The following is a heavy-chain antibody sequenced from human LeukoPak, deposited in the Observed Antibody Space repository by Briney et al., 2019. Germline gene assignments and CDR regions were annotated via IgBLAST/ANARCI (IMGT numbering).Heavy chain of an antibody. J-gene: IGHJ3*02. CDR3: ARGPMVLIRAAANDAFDI. Sequence: GGSLRLSCAASGFTFSSYEMNWVRRAPGKGLEWVSYISSSGSSIYYADSVKGRFTISRDNAKNSLYLQMNSLRDEDTAVYYCARGPMVLIRAAANDAFDIWGQGTVVTVSS. CDR2: ISSSGSSI. V-gene: IGHV3-48*03. CDR1: GFTFSSYE. D-gene: IGHD3-9*01.